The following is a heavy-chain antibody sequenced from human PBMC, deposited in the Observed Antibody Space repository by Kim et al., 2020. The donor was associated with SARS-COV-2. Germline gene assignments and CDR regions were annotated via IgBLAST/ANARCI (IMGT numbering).Heavy chain of an antibody. V-gene: IGHV3-7*01. Sequence: GGSLRLSCEASGFSLSNYWMSWVCQAPGKGLEWVASLRYEGSAKFYADSVKGRFTISRDSAQNSLFLHMSSPGAEDSALYYCARSISDTESPRIGIYF. D-gene: IGHD5-18*01. CDR2: LRYEGSAK. CDR1: GFSLSNYW. CDR3: ARSISDTESPRIGIYF. J-gene: IGHJ1*01.